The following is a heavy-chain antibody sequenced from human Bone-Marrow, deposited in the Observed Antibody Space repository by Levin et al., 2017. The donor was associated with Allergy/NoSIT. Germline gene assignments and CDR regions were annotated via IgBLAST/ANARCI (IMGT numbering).Heavy chain of an antibody. CDR1: GGSFNSYV. V-gene: IGHV1-69*06. D-gene: IGHD1-26*01. J-gene: IGHJ3*01. CDR2: IIPIFGTT. CDR3: AKERSGGSLFDL. Sequence: SVKVSCKASGGSFNSYVISWLRQAPGQGLEWMGGIIPIFGTTNDAQNFQDRVTITADKSTNTAYMELSNLKSEDTAIYYCAKERSGGSLFDLWGQGTLVTVSS.